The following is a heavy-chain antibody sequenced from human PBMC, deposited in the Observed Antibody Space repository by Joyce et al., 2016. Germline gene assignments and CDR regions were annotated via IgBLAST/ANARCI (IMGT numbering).Heavy chain of an antibody. CDR1: VYTFSRYA. CDR3: AKDFGSGYYSLDY. V-gene: IGHV3-48*02. CDR2: ISSTSRTI. D-gene: IGHD3-22*01. J-gene: IGHJ4*02. Sequence: EVQLVESGGALVQPGGSLRLSCATSVYTFSRYAMNWVRQAPGKGLEWVSFISSTSRTISYADSVKGRFTVSRDNAKNSLYLQMNSLRDEDTAVYYCAKDFGSGYYSLDYWGQGTLVTVSS.